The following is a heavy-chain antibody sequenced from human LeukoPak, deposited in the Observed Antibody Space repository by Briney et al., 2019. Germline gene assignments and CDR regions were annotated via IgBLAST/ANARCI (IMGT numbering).Heavy chain of an antibody. D-gene: IGHD1-1*01. CDR2: ISSSSSSI. Sequence: SGGSLRLSCAASGFTFSSYTMNWVRQAPGKGLEWVSSISSSSSSIDYADSVKGRFTISRDNAKNSLYLQMNSLRAEDTAVYYRARGYRYMDVWGKGTTVTVSS. V-gene: IGHV3-21*01. J-gene: IGHJ6*03. CDR3: ARGYRYMDV. CDR1: GFTFSSYT.